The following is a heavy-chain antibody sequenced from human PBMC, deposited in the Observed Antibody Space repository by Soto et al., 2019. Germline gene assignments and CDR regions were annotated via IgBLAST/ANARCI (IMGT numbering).Heavy chain of an antibody. CDR1: GGTFSSYA. J-gene: IGHJ4*02. Sequence: QVQLVQSGAEVKKPGSSVKVSCKASGGTFSSYAISWVRQAPGQGLEWMGGIIPIFGTANYAQKFQDRVTITADESTSTAYMELSRLRSEDTAVYYCARDQVAYCGGDCSAIGYWGQGTLVTVSS. CDR2: IIPIFGTA. CDR3: ARDQVAYCGGDCSAIGY. D-gene: IGHD2-21*02. V-gene: IGHV1-69*12.